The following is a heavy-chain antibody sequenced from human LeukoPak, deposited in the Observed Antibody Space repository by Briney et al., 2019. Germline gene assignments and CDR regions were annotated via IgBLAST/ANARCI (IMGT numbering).Heavy chain of an antibody. CDR1: GYSFTRYW. D-gene: IGHD3-9*01. CDR2: IYPGDSDT. V-gene: IGHV5-51*01. Sequence: GESLKISCKGSGYSFTRYWIGWVRQMPGKGLEWMGIIYPGDSDTRYSPSFQGQVTISADKSISTAYLQWSSLKASDTAMYYCARCSNTKGYYDILTGYYPGRADAFDIWGQGTMVTVSS. CDR3: ARCSNTKGYYDILTGYYPGRADAFDI. J-gene: IGHJ3*02.